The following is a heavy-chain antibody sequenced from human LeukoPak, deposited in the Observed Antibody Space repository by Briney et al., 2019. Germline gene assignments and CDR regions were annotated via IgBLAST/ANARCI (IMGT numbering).Heavy chain of an antibody. CDR2: ISYDGSNK. CDR1: GFTFSSYA. V-gene: IGHV3-30*04. CDR3: ARDLAPNYYFDY. Sequence: GGSLRLSCVASGFTFSSYAMHWVRQAPGKGLEWVAVISYDGSNKYYADSVKGRFTISRDNSKNTLYLQMNSLRAEDTAVYYCARDLAPNYYFDYWGQGTLVTVSS. J-gene: IGHJ4*02.